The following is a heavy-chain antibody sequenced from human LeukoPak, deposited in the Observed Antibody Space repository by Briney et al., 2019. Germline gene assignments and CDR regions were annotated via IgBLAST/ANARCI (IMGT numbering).Heavy chain of an antibody. Sequence: GGSLRLSCAASGFAFSSYSMSWVRQAPGKGLEWVSFISTSSSYIYYADSVKGRFTISRDNAKNSLLLQMNSLRADDTAVYYCARELGLLVPAAPDAFDIWGQGTMVTVSS. CDR2: ISTSSSYI. V-gene: IGHV3-21*06. D-gene: IGHD2-2*01. CDR3: ARELGLLVPAAPDAFDI. J-gene: IGHJ3*02. CDR1: GFAFSSYS.